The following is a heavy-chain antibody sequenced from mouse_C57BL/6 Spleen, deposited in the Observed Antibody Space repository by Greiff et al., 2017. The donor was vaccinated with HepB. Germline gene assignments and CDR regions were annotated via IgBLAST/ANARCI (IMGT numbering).Heavy chain of an antibody. CDR2: IDPSDSYT. J-gene: IGHJ1*03. CDR1: GYTFTSYW. D-gene: IGHD1-1*01. Sequence: QVQLQQPGAELVRPGTSVKLSCKASGYTFTSYWMHWVKQRPGQGLEWIGVIDPSDSYTNYNQKFKGKATLTVDTSSSTAYMQLSSLTSEDSAVYYCASDGTTVVEYFDVWGTGNTVTVSS. CDR3: ASDGTTVVEYFDV. V-gene: IGHV1-59*01.